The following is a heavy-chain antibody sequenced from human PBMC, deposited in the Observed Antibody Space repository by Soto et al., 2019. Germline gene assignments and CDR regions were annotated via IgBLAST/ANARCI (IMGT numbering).Heavy chain of an antibody. V-gene: IGHV2-70*11. CDR1: GFSLSTSGMC. D-gene: IGHD3-16*01. CDR2: IDWDDDK. CDR3: ARIRSFGGANDY. Sequence: SGPTLVNPTQTLTLTCTFSGFSLSTSGMCVSWIRQPPGKALEWLARIDWDDDKYYSTSLKTRLTISKDTSKNQVVLTMTNMDPVDTATYYCARIRSFGGANDYWGQGTLVTVSS. J-gene: IGHJ4*02.